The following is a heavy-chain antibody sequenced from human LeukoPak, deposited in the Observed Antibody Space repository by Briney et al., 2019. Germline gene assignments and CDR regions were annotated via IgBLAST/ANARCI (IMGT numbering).Heavy chain of an antibody. J-gene: IGHJ2*01. V-gene: IGHV3-74*01. CDR2: INTDGSST. CDR3: AREDYNDDGWYFDL. D-gene: IGHD4-11*01. Sequence: GGSLRLSCAASGFTFSTSWMHWVRQAPGKGLVWVSRINTDGSSTSHADSVKGRFTISRDNAKNTLYLQMNSLRAEDTAVYYCAREDYNDDGWYFDLWGRGTLVTVSS. CDR1: GFTFSTSW.